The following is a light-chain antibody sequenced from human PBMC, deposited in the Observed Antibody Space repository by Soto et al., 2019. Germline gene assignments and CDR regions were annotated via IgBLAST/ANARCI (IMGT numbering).Light chain of an antibody. CDR1: ALPKQD. CDR2: KDS. CDR3: QSADSSGTYVV. J-gene: IGLJ2*01. Sequence: SYELTQPPSVSVSPGQTARITCSGDALPKQDAYWYQQKPGQAPVLLIYKDSERPSGIPERFSGSSSGTTVTLTISGVQAEDEADYYCQSADSSGTYVVFGGGTKVTVL. V-gene: IGLV3-25*03.